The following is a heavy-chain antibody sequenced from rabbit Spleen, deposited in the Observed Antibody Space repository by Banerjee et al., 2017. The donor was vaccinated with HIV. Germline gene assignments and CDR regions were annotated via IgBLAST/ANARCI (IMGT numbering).Heavy chain of an antibody. CDR2: IDTGSSGFT. V-gene: IGHV1S40*01. CDR3: ARDTSSSFSSCGMDL. D-gene: IGHD1-1*01. Sequence: QSLEESGGDLVKPGASLTLTCRASGVSFSGNSYMCWVRQAPGKGLEWIACIDTGSSGFTYFASWAKGRFSTSKTASTTVTLQMTSMTAADKATYFCARDTSSSFSSCGMDLWGPGTLVTVS. CDR1: GVSFSGNSY. J-gene: IGHJ6*01.